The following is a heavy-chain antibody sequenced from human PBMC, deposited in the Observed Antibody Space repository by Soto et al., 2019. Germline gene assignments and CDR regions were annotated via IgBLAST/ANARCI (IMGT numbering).Heavy chain of an antibody. Sequence: QVLLVQSGAEVKKPGSSVKVSCKASGGTFSSYTLTWLRQAPGQGPEWMGRIIPALDIEDYAQKFQGRVTITADTSTSTAYMELRSLGSDDTAVYYCAAVAGTSAFVGYFEYWGQGTLVTVAS. V-gene: IGHV1-69*02. CDR2: IIPALDIE. J-gene: IGHJ4*02. CDR3: AAVAGTSAFVGYFEY. D-gene: IGHD6-19*01. CDR1: GGTFSSYT.